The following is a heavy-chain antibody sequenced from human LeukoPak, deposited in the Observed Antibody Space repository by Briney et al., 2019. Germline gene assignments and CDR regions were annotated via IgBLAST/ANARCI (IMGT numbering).Heavy chain of an antibody. CDR3: AKETASGYGAFDI. Sequence: GGSLRLSCAASGFTFSNYAMSWVRQAPGKGLEWVSGISGSGGSTHYADSVEGRFTISRDNSKNTLYLQMNSLKAEDTAVYYCAKETASGYGAFDIWGQGTMVTVSS. V-gene: IGHV3-23*01. CDR2: ISGSGGST. J-gene: IGHJ3*02. CDR1: GFTFSNYA. D-gene: IGHD3-22*01.